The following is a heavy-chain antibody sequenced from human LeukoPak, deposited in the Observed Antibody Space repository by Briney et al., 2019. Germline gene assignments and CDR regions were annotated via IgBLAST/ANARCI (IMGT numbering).Heavy chain of an antibody. Sequence: GGSLRLSCAASGFTFSNYAMSWVRQAPGRGLEWVLGISNSGGDTQYADSVKGRFTISRDNSKNTLYLQMNSLRAEDTAVYYCAKSRSYTVRDAFEIWGQGTKVTVSS. D-gene: IGHD3-10*01. CDR3: AKSRSYTVRDAFEI. CDR2: ISNSGGDT. CDR1: GFTFSNYA. V-gene: IGHV3-23*01. J-gene: IGHJ3*02.